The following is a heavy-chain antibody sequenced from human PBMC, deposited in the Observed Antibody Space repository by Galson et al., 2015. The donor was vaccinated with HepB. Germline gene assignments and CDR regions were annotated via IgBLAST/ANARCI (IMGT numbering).Heavy chain of an antibody. Sequence: SLRLSCAASGFTFSSYGMHWVRQAPGKGLEWVAVISYDGSNKYYADSVKGRFTISRDNSKNTLYLQMNSLRAEDTAVYYCAKEGVVVVPAAARVYMDVWGKGTTVTVSS. CDR3: AKEGVVVVPAAARVYMDV. CDR1: GFTFSSYG. J-gene: IGHJ6*03. V-gene: IGHV3-30*18. D-gene: IGHD2-2*01. CDR2: ISYDGSNK.